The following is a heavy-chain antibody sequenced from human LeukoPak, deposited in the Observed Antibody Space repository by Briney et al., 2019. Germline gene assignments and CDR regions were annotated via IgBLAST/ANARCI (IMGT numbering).Heavy chain of an antibody. D-gene: IGHD6-13*01. CDR1: GFTFSNNW. CDR2: INSDGSSR. CDR3: ASASSHRIAAGGDY. Sequence: GGSLRLSCAASGFTFSNNWMHWVRQAPGKGLVWVSRINSDGSSRNYADSVKGRFTISRDNAKNTVYLQMISLRAEDTAVYYCASASSHRIAAGGDYWGQGTLVTVSS. J-gene: IGHJ4*02. V-gene: IGHV3-74*01.